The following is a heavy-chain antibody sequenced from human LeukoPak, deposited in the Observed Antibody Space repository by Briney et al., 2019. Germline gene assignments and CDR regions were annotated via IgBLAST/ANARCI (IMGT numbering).Heavy chain of an antibody. CDR3: ARSIYYGSGSYYHFDC. J-gene: IGHJ4*02. Sequence: ASVKVSCKASGYTFTGYYIHWVRQAPGQGLEWMGWINPNSGGTNYAQKFQDWVTMTRDTSISTAYMELSRLRSDDTAVYYCARSIYYGSGSYYHFDCWGQGTLVTVSS. CDR2: INPNSGGT. D-gene: IGHD3-10*01. V-gene: IGHV1-2*04. CDR1: GYTFTGYY.